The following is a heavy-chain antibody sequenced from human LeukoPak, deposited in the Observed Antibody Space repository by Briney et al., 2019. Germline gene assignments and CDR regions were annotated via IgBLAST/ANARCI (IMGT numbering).Heavy chain of an antibody. CDR3: ARHWVDSSGYSGWFDP. CDR1: GGSISSSSYY. CDR2: IYYSGST. V-gene: IGHV4-39*01. D-gene: IGHD3-22*01. J-gene: IGHJ5*02. Sequence: SETLSLTCTVSGGSISSSSYYWGWIRQPPGKGLEWIGSIYYSGSTYYNPSLRSRVTISVDTSKNQFSLKLSSVTAADTAVYYCARHWVDSSGYSGWFDPWGQGTLVTVSS.